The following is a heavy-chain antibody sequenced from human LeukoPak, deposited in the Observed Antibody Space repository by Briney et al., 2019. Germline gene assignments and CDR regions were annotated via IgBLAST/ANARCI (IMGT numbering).Heavy chain of an antibody. V-gene: IGHV3-23*01. Sequence: PGGSLTLSCAASGFTFSSYALSWVRQPPGKGLEWFSAISGSGGSTYYAASVKGRFTISRDKSKNPLYLQMTCLRAAATAVYYCARRLGELSLFPLWRQGTLATVS. J-gene: IGHJ4*02. CDR2: ISGSGGST. D-gene: IGHD3-16*02. CDR1: GFTFSSYA. CDR3: ARRLGELSLFPL.